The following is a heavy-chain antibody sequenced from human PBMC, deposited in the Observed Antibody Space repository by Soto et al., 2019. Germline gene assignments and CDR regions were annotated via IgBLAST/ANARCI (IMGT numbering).Heavy chain of an antibody. J-gene: IGHJ6*02. CDR2: IYYSGST. CDR3: ARQSRTIYYYYYGMDV. CDR1: GGSISSSSYY. V-gene: IGHV4-39*01. Sequence: SQTLSLTCTVSGGSISSSSYYWGWIRQPPGKGLEWIGSIYYSGSTYYNPSPKSRVTISVDTSKNQFSLKLSSVTAADTAVYYCARQSRTIYYYYYGMDVWGQGTTVTVSS.